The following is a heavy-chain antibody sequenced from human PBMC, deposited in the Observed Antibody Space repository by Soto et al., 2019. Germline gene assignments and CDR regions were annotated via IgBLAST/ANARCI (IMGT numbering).Heavy chain of an antibody. D-gene: IGHD3-3*01. Sequence: GASVKVSCKAIGYSFTSHYMHWVRQAPGQGLDWMGTIYPGGVNIAYAQKFKGRFTISRDNSKKTLYLQLNNLRSEVSAVYYCANPRSSLEWPPFDPWGRGTLVTVSS. J-gene: IGHJ5*02. V-gene: IGHV1-46*01. CDR1: GYSFTSHY. CDR3: ANPRSSLEWPPFDP. CDR2: IYPGGVNI.